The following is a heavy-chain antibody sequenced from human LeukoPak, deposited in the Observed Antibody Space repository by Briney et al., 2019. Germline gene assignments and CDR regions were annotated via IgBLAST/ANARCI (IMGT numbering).Heavy chain of an antibody. CDR1: GVSISSGGYS. CDR3: AKGPNGYCSSTSCYRYGMDV. D-gene: IGHD2-2*03. CDR2: IYHSGST. Sequence: PSQILSLTCAVSGVSISSGGYSWSWIRQPPGKGLEWIGYIYHSGSTYYNPSLKSRVTISVDRSKNQFSLKLSSVTAADTAVYYCAKGPNGYCSSTSCYRYGMDVWGQGTTVTVSS. J-gene: IGHJ6*02. V-gene: IGHV4-30-2*01.